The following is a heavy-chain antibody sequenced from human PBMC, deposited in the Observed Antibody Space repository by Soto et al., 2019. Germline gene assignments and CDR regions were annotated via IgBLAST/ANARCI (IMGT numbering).Heavy chain of an antibody. D-gene: IGHD3-10*01. CDR1: GFTFSSYA. V-gene: IGHV3-23*01. CDR2: ISGSGGST. J-gene: IGHJ5*02. CDR3: ARYDGSGTPDA. Sequence: EVQLLESGGGLVQPGGSLRLSCAASGFTFSSYAMSWVRQAPGKGLEWVSAISGSGGSTYYADSVKGRFTISRDNSKNTLNLQMNSLRAEDTAGYDCARYDGSGTPDAWGQGTLVTVSS.